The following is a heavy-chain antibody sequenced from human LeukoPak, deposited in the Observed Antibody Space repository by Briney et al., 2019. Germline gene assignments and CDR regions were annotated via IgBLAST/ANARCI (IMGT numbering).Heavy chain of an antibody. D-gene: IGHD6-13*01. CDR2: IKQDGSEK. CDR3: ARADGRGSSWYFDY. CDR1: GFTFSSYW. J-gene: IGHJ4*02. Sequence: PGGSLRLSCAASGFTFSSYWMSWVRQAPGKGLEWVANIKQDGSEKYYVDSVKGRFTISRDNAKNSLYLQMNSLRAEDTAVYYCARADGRGSSWYFDYWGQGTLVTVSS. V-gene: IGHV3-7*01.